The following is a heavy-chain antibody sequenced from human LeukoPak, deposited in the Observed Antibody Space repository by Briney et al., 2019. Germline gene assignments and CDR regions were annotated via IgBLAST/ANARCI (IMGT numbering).Heavy chain of an antibody. CDR1: GFSFSSYN. J-gene: IGHJ4*02. V-gene: IGHV3-21*06. D-gene: IGHD3-10*01. CDR2: ITTTGGSI. Sequence: GGSLRLSCAASGFSFSSYNMYWVRQAPGQGLEWVSSITTTGGSIYYADSVRGRFTISRDNAKNSLFLHMNTLRIEDTAVYYCATSFGATRGYWGQGTLVTVSS. CDR3: ATSFGATRGY.